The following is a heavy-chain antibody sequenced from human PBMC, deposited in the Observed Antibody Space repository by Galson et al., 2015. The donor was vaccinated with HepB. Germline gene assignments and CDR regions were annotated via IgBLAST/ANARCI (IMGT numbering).Heavy chain of an antibody. CDR3: VHTHGSGDFYIRGDAFDT. CDR1: GFSLKMSGVG. D-gene: IGHD3-10*01. J-gene: IGHJ3*02. Sequence: PALVKPTQTLTLTCSFSGFSLKMSGVGVGWIRQPPGKTMEWLALTYWDEVRYSNPSLQSRLTISQDASTNQVVLKLTNMDSVDTATYYCVHTHGSGDFYIRGDAFDTWGQGALVTVSS. CDR2: TYWDEVR. V-gene: IGHV2-5*02.